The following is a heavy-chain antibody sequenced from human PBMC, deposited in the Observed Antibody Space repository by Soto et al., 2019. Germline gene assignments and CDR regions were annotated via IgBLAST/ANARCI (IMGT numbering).Heavy chain of an antibody. V-gene: IGHV4-34*01. CDR2: INHSGST. J-gene: IGHJ6*02. Sequence: PSETLSLTCAVYGGSFSGYYWSWTRQPPGKGLEWIGEINHSGSTNYNPSLKSRVTISVDTSKNQFSLKLSSVTAADTAVYYCARGLVWYSSSSTRNYYYYGMDVWGQGTTVTV. CDR1: GGSFSGYY. CDR3: ARGLVWYSSSSTRNYYYYGMDV. D-gene: IGHD6-6*01.